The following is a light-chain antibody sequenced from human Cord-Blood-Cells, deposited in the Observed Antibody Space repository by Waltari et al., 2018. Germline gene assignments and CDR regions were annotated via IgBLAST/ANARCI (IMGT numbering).Light chain of an antibody. V-gene: IGLV2-23*01. CDR1: SSDVGSYNL. CDR3: CSYAGRSTVV. Sequence: QSALTQPASVSGSPGQSITISCTGTSSDVGSYNLVSWYQQHPGKAPQLMVYEGSKRPSGVSNRFSGFKSGNTASLTISGLQAEDEADYYCCSYAGRSTVVFGGGTKLTVL. J-gene: IGLJ2*01. CDR2: EGS.